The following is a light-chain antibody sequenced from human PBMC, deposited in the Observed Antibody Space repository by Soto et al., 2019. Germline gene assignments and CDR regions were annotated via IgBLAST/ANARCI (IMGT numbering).Light chain of an antibody. CDR1: TGAVTSGHY. V-gene: IGLV7-46*01. CDR2: DTS. J-gene: IGLJ3*02. Sequence: QAVVTQEXSLTVSPGGTVTLXCGSSTGAVTSGHYPYWFQQKPGQAPRTLIYDTSNKXSWTPARFSGSLLGGXXXLTLSGXQPEXEAEXXCLLSYSGARVFGGGTXXTVL. CDR3: LLSYSGARV.